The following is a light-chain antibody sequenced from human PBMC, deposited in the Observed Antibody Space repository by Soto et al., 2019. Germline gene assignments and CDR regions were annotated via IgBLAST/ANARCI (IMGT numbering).Light chain of an antibody. V-gene: IGLV2-11*01. CDR1: SSDVGGYNF. CDR3: CSYAGSNTLK. J-gene: IGLJ2*01. Sequence: QSALTQPRSVSGSPGQSVTLSCTGSSSDVGGYNFVSWYQQHPGKGPKLMIYDVNRRPSGVPDRFSGSKSGNTASLTISGLQAEDEADYYCCSYAGSNTLKFGGGTKLTVL. CDR2: DVN.